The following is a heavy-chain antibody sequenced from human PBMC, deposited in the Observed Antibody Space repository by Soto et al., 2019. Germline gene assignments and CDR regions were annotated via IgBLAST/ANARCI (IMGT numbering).Heavy chain of an antibody. CDR1: GGSISSGDYY. CDR2: IYYSGST. J-gene: IGHJ4*02. V-gene: IGHV4-30-4*01. CDR3: ARDAWGGSYGYPALVLDY. Sequence: QVQLQESGPGLVKPSQTLSLTCTVSGGSISSGDYYWSWIRQPPGKGLEWIGYIYYSGSTYYNPSLKSRVIITVDTSKNQFSLKLSSVTAADTAVYYCARDAWGGSYGYPALVLDYWGQGTLVTVSS. D-gene: IGHD5-18*01.